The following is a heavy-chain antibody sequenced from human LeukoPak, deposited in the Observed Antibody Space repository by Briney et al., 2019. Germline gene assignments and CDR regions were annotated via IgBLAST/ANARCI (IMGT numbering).Heavy chain of an antibody. CDR2: IYYSGGT. J-gene: IGHJ1*01. Sequence: SETLSLTCTVSGGSISSYYWNWIRQPPGKGLEWIGYIYYSGGTNYNPSLKSRVTISVDTSKNQFSLKLSSVTAADTAVYYCARGGWYPESFQHWGQGALVTVSS. D-gene: IGHD6-19*01. CDR1: GGSISSYY. V-gene: IGHV4-59*01. CDR3: ARGGWYPESFQH.